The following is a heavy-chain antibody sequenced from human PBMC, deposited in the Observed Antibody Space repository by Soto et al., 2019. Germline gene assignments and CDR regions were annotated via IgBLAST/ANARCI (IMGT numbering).Heavy chain of an antibody. CDR1: GYTFTSYG. V-gene: IGHV1-18*01. Sequence: ASVKVSCKASGYTFTSYGISWVRQAPGQGLEWMGWISAYNGNTNYAQKLQGRVTMTTDTSTSTAYMELRSLRSDDTAVYYCARVPIPSYYYYYMDVWGKGTTVTVSS. CDR3: ARVPIPSYYYYYMDV. J-gene: IGHJ6*03. CDR2: ISAYNGNT.